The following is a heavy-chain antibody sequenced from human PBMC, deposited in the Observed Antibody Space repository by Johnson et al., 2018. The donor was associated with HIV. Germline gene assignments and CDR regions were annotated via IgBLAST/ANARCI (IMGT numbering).Heavy chain of an antibody. CDR3: ARESNGDYVAFDI. CDR2: ISYDGSNK. D-gene: IGHD4-17*01. J-gene: IGHJ3*02. CDR1: GFTFSSYA. Sequence: QVQLVESGGGVVQPGRSLRLSCAASGFTFSSYAMHWVRQAPGKGLEWVAVISYDGSNKYYADSVKGRSTISRDNSKNTLYLQMNSLKTEDTAVYYCARESNGDYVAFDIWGQGTMVTVSS. V-gene: IGHV3-30-3*01.